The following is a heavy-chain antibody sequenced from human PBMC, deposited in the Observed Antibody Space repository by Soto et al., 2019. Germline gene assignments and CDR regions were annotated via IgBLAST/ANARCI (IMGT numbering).Heavy chain of an antibody. CDR2: INAGNGNT. Sequence: GAVKVSCKASGYTFTSYAMHWVRQAAGQRLEWMGWINAGNGNTKYSQKFQGRVTITRDTSASTAYMELSSLRSEDTAVYYCARGLIDCSGGSCYSLYYGMDVWGQGTTVTVSS. V-gene: IGHV1-3*01. CDR1: GYTFTSYA. CDR3: ARGLIDCSGGSCYSLYYGMDV. J-gene: IGHJ6*02. D-gene: IGHD2-15*01.